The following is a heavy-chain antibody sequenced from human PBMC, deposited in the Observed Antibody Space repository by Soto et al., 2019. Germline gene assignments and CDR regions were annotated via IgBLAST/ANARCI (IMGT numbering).Heavy chain of an antibody. Sequence: GESLKISCKGSGYSFTSYWISWVRQMPGKGLEWMGRIDPSDSYTNYSPSFQGHVTISADKSISTAYLQWSSLKASDTAMYYCASLYYDILTSYYYYGMDVWGQGTTVTVSS. D-gene: IGHD3-9*01. V-gene: IGHV5-10-1*01. CDR1: GYSFTSYW. CDR2: IDPSDSYT. CDR3: ASLYYDILTSYYYYGMDV. J-gene: IGHJ6*02.